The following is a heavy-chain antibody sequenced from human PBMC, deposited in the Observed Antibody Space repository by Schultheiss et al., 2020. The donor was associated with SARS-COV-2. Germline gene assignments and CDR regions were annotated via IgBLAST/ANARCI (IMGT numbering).Heavy chain of an antibody. Sequence: ASVKVSCKASGYTFTSYDINWVRQATGQGLEWMGWISAYNGNTNYAQKLQGRVTMTRNTSISTAYMELSSLRSEDTAVYYCAKARVRVLEQQLVKEYWGQGTLVTVSS. J-gene: IGHJ4*02. CDR1: GYTFTSYD. V-gene: IGHV1-8*01. D-gene: IGHD6-13*01. CDR3: AKARVRVLEQQLVKEY. CDR2: ISAYNGNT.